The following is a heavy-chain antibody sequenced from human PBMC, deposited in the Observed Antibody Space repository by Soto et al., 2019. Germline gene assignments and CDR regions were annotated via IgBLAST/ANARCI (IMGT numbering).Heavy chain of an antibody. Sequence: SETLSLTCTVSGGSISSYYWSWIRQPPGKGLEWIGYFYYSGSTNYNPSLKSRVTISVDTSKNQFSLKLSSVTAADTAVYYCAREYYYDSSGYYPPWFDPWGQGTLVTVSS. CDR3: AREYYYDSSGYYPPWFDP. CDR1: GGSISSYY. D-gene: IGHD3-22*01. CDR2: FYYSGST. V-gene: IGHV4-59*01. J-gene: IGHJ5*02.